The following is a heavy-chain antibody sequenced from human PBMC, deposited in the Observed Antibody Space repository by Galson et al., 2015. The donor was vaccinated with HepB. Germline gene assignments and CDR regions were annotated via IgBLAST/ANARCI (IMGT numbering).Heavy chain of an antibody. Sequence: SLRLSCAASGSTFSSYIMHWVRQAPGKGLEYVSAISSNGGTTYYVDSVKGRFTISRDNSKNTLYLQMGSLRAEDMAVYYCARGQIIGVTTHAFDIWGQGTMVTVSS. D-gene: IGHD2-21*02. CDR1: GSTFSSYI. CDR2: ISSNGGTT. CDR3: ARGQIIGVTTHAFDI. J-gene: IGHJ3*02. V-gene: IGHV3-64*02.